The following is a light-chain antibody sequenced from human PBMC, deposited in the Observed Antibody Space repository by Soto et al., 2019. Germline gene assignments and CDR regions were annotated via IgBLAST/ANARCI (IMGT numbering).Light chain of an antibody. CDR1: QSISTW. J-gene: IGKJ1*01. CDR2: KAS. Sequence: DIQMTRSPSTLSASIEDRVTITCRASQSISTWLAWYQQKPGKAPKLLIYKASSLQTGVPSRFSGSGSGTEFTLTISSLQADDFATYYCQQYNSYPWTFGQGTKVEIK. V-gene: IGKV1-5*03. CDR3: QQYNSYPWT.